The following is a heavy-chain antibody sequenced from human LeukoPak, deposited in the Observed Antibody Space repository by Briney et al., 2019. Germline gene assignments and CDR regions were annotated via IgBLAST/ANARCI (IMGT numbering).Heavy chain of an antibody. Sequence: AASVKVSCKASGYTFTDYYMHWVRQAPGQGLEWMGWINPNTGGTNYAQKFQGRVTMTRDTSISTPYMELSWLRSDDTAVYYCARALYTSRSYLATFSPTNFDYWGQGTLVTVSS. V-gene: IGHV1-2*02. D-gene: IGHD6-13*01. CDR1: GYTFTDYY. CDR3: ARALYTSRSYLATFSPTNFDY. CDR2: INPNTGGT. J-gene: IGHJ4*02.